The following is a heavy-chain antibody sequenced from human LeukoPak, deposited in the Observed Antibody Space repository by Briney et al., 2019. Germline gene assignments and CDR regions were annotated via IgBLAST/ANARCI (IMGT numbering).Heavy chain of an antibody. CDR1: GGSPSGYY. Sequence: SETPSPTCAVHGGSPSGYYSSWIRHPPGKGLEWIGEINHSGSNNYNPSLKSRVTISVDTSKNQISLKLGSVTAADTAVYYCATRTVAGTFDYGGQGTLVTVSS. D-gene: IGHD6-19*01. V-gene: IGHV4-34*01. J-gene: IGHJ4*02. CDR2: INHSGSN. CDR3: ATRTVAGTFDY.